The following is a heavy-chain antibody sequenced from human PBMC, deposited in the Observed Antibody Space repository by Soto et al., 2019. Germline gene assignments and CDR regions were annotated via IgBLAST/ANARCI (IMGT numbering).Heavy chain of an antibody. Sequence: PGKGLEWIGYIYYSGSTNYNPSLKSRVTISVDTSKNQFSLKLSSVTAADTAVYYCVWFCGGGNRSEDNWFDTWGQGTLVTVSS. J-gene: IGHJ5*02. D-gene: IGHD3-3*01. CDR2: IYYSGST. CDR3: VWFCGGGNRSEDNWFDT. V-gene: IGHV4-59*08.